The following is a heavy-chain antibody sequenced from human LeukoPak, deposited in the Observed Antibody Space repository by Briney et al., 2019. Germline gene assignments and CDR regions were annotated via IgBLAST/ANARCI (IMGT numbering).Heavy chain of an antibody. CDR1: GYTFTSYD. CDR2: MNPNSGNT. V-gene: IGHV1-8*03. D-gene: IGHD3-22*01. CDR3: ARDSISGPWFDP. Sequence: ASVKVSCKASGYTFTSYDINWVRQATGQGLEWMGWMNPNSGNTGYAQKFQGRVTITRNTSISTAYMELSSLRSEDTAVYYCARDSISGPWFDPWGQGTLVTVSS. J-gene: IGHJ5*02.